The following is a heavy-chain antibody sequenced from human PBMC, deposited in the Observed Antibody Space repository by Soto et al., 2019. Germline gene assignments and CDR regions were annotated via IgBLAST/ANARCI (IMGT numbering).Heavy chain of an antibody. CDR2: INTDGTTT. V-gene: IGHV3-74*03. CDR3: ARDLRKRVRGLRLPDDTYNWFDT. CDR1: GFTFKFYW. J-gene: IGHJ5*02. Sequence: EVQLVESGGGLVQPGGSLRLSCAASGFTFKFYWMQWVRQAPGKGPMWVSGINTDGTTTTYADSVKGRFTISRDNARNTLYRQVNSLRAEDTAVYYCARDLRKRVRGLRLPDDTYNWFDTWGQGTLVTVSS. D-gene: IGHD3-10*01.